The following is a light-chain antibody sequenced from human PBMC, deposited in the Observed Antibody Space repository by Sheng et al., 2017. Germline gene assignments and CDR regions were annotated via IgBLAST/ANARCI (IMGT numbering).Light chain of an antibody. V-gene: IGKV1-5*03. CDR1: QSVSIW. CDR2: KAS. Sequence: DIQMTQSPSTLSASVGDRVTITCRASQSVSIWLAWYQQKPGKAPKLLISKASNLETGVPSRFSGSGSGTEFSLTIASLQPEDFATYYCQQYNTYRTFGQGTQVE. CDR3: QQYNTYRT. J-gene: IGKJ1*01.